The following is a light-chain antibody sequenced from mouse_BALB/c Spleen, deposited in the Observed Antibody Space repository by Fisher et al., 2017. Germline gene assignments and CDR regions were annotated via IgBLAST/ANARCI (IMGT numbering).Light chain of an antibody. Sequence: IVLTQTPAIMSASLGERVTMTCTASSSVSSSYLHWYQQKPGSSPKLWIYSTSNLASGVPARFSGSGSGTSYSLTIGTMEAEDVATYYCQQGSSIPWTFGGGTKLEIK. V-gene: IGKV4-74*01. CDR1: SSVSSSY. J-gene: IGKJ1*01. CDR3: QQGSSIPWT. CDR2: STS.